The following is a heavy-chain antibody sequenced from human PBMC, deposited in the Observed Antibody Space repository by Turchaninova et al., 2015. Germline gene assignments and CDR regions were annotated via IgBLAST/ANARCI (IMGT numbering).Heavy chain of an antibody. CDR3: ARTCWGIVVVPATMVDY. CDR2: IDWDEDK. D-gene: IGHD2-2*01. J-gene: IGHJ4*02. Sequence: QVTLRESGPALVKPTQTLTLTCTFSGFSLSTSGMCVTWISQPPGKALEWLAVIDWDEDKYYSTTLKTRRTISKETSKNQVVLTVTNMDPVDTATYYFARTCWGIVVVPATMVDYWGQGTLVTVSS. CDR1: GFSLSTSGMC. V-gene: IGHV2-70*01.